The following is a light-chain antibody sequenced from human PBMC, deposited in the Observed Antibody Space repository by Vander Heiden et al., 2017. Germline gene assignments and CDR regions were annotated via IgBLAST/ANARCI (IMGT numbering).Light chain of an antibody. Sequence: QSALTQPASVSGSPGQSITISCTGTSSDVGGDSYVSWYQHHPGKAPKLMIYAVSFRPSGVSNRFAGSKSGNTASLTISGLQAEDEADYYCSSYTSTKSYVFGTGTQVTAL. CDR3: SSYTSTKSYV. CDR1: SSDVGGDSY. CDR2: AVS. V-gene: IGLV2-14*01. J-gene: IGLJ1*01.